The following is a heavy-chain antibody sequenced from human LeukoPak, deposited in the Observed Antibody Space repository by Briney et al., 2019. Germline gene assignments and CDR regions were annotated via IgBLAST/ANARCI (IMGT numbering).Heavy chain of an antibody. Sequence: GASVKVSCKASGYTFTSYGISWVRQAPGQGLEWMGWISAYNGNTNYAQKLQGRVTMTTDTSTSTAYMELRSLRSDDTAVYYCARDRGRVVTAIPRNAFDIWGQGTMVTVSS. CDR3: ARDRGRVVTAIPRNAFDI. CDR1: GYTFTSYG. J-gene: IGHJ3*02. CDR2: ISAYNGNT. V-gene: IGHV1-18*01. D-gene: IGHD2-21*02.